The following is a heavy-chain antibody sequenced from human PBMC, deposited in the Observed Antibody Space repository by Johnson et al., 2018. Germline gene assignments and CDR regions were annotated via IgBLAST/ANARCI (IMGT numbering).Heavy chain of an antibody. Sequence: LVQSGGGVVQPGRSLRLSCAASGFTFSSYGMHWVRQAPGKGLEWVAVIWYDGSNKYYADSVKGRFTISRDNSKNTLYLQMNSLRAEDTAVYYCARKLYSDGMDVWGQGTTVTVSS. V-gene: IGHV3-33*01. CDR2: IWYDGSNK. D-gene: IGHD2-8*01. J-gene: IGHJ6*02. CDR3: ARKLYSDGMDV. CDR1: GFTFSSYG.